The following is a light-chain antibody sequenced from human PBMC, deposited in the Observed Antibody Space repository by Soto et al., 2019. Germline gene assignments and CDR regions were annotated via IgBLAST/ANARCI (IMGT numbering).Light chain of an antibody. CDR3: QQYRTYS. CDR1: ESISNW. Sequence: IQLTQSPTTLPASVGDRVTLTCRASESISNWLAWYQQRPGTAPKLLIYHASILETAVPSRFSGNGSGTEFTLTISSLQPGDFATYYCQQYRTYSFGQGSGVEIK. V-gene: IGKV1-5*01. J-gene: IGKJ1*01. CDR2: HAS.